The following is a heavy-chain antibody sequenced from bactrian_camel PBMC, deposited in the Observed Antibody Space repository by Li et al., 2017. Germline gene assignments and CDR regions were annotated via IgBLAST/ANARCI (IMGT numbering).Heavy chain of an antibody. Sequence: VQLVESGGGSVQAGGSLRLSCAASGFGASNCMGWFRQTPGKEREGVAAIDNDGTTSYAESVKGRFTITKDNAKNTLYLQMDNQKPEDTARYYCAAGYGCYSGSSRREYAYWGQGTQVTVSS. CDR3: AAGYGCYSGSSRREYAY. CDR2: IDNDGTT. D-gene: IGHD3*01. J-gene: IGHJ4*01. CDR1: GFGASNC. V-gene: IGHV3S53*01.